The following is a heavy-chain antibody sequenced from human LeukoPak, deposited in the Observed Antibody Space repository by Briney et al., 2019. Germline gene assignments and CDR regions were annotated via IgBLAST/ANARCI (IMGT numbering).Heavy chain of an antibody. J-gene: IGHJ3*02. CDR3: ARDPHAHNDILTGHYIFDI. Sequence: ASVKVSCKASGYTFTSYYIHRVRQAPGQGLEWMGLINPSGGTTSYAQKFQGRVTMTRDTSTSTVYMDLSSLRSEDTAVYYCARDPHAHNDILTGHYIFDIWGQGTMVTVSS. V-gene: IGHV1-46*01. CDR2: INPSGGTT. CDR1: GYTFTSYY. D-gene: IGHD3-9*01.